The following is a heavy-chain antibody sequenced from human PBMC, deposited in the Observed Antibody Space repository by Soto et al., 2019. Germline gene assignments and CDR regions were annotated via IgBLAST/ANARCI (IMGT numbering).Heavy chain of an antibody. V-gene: IGHV1-3*01. CDR1: GYTFTSYA. Sequence: QVQLVQSGAEVKKPGASVKVSCKASGYTFTSYAMHWVRQAPGQRLEWMGWINAGNGNTKYSQKFQGRVPITRDTSASTAYMELSSLRSEDTAVYYCARVRGDPNYYYYGMDVWGQGTTVTVSS. CDR3: ARVRGDPNYYYYGMDV. J-gene: IGHJ6*02. D-gene: IGHD3-10*01. CDR2: INAGNGNT.